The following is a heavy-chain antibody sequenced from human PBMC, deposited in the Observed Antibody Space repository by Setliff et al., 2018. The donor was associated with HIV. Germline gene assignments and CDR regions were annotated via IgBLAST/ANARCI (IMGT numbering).Heavy chain of an antibody. CDR1: GFTFGDYA. Sequence: GGSLRLSCTASGFTFGDYAMSWVRQAPGKGLEWVANIKYDGSEKYYVGSVKGRFTISRDNAKNSLYLQMNSLRAEDTAVYYCAREPHELRYFDWLLYPAYYYYGMDVWGKGTTVTVSS. CDR2: IKYDGSEK. V-gene: IGHV3-7*01. D-gene: IGHD3-9*01. CDR3: AREPHELRYFDWLLYPAYYYYGMDV. J-gene: IGHJ6*04.